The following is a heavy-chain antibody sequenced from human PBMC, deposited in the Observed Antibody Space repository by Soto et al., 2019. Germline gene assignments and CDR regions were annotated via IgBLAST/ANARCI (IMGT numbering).Heavy chain of an antibody. V-gene: IGHV4-4*02. CDR3: ARMVRGVISWFDP. J-gene: IGHJ5*02. CDR1: GGSISSSNW. Sequence: SETLSLTCAVSGGSISSSNWWSWVRQPPGKGLGWIGEIYHSGSTNYNPSLKSRVTISVDKSKNQFSLKLSSVTAADTAVYYCARMVRGVISWFDPWGQGTLVTVSS. D-gene: IGHD3-10*01. CDR2: IYHSGST.